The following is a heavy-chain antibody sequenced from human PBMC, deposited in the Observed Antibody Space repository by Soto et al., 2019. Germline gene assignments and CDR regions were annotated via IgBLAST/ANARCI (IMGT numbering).Heavy chain of an antibody. CDR1: GGSFSGYY. Sequence: QVQLQQWGAGLLKPSETLSLTCAVYGGSFSGYYWSWIRQPPGKGLEWIGEINHSGSTNYNPSLKSRVTISVDTSKNQFSLKLSSVTAADTAVYYCAREGTRERSYYDFWSGHYLFDYWGQGTLVTVSS. V-gene: IGHV4-34*01. CDR2: INHSGST. J-gene: IGHJ4*02. D-gene: IGHD3-3*01. CDR3: AREGTRERSYYDFWSGHYLFDY.